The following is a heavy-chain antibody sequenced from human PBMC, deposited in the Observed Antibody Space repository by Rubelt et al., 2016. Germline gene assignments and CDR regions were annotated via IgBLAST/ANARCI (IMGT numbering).Heavy chain of an antibody. CDR1: GFAFSTYW. CDR3: AKDIEGYSSSWGGMDV. V-gene: IGHV3-7*03. Sequence: EVQLVESGGGLVQPGGSLGLSCAASGFAFSTYWMSWVRQAPGKGLEWVATIKQDGTEQDYADALKGRFTISRDNPKKSLDMEMNSLRAEDTALDYCAKDIEGYSSSWGGMDVWGQGTTVTVSS. J-gene: IGHJ6*02. D-gene: IGHD6-13*01. CDR2: IKQDGTEQ.